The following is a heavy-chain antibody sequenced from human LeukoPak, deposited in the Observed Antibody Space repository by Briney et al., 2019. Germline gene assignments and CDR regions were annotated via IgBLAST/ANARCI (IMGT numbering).Heavy chain of an antibody. D-gene: IGHD3-10*01. V-gene: IGHV4-30-2*01. J-gene: IGHJ5*01. CDR3: ARSRQASGLFNS. CDR1: GGAITSGGYS. Sequence: SETLSLTCTVSGGAITSGGYSWNWIRQPPGKGLEWIGCIYDRGPAYYNPSLKSRFTISVDRPKNQFFLNVTSLTAADTAVYYCARSRQASGLFNSWGQGTLVVVSS. CDR2: IYDRGPA.